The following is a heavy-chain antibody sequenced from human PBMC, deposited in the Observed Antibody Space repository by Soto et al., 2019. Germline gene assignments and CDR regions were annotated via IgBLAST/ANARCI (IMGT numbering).Heavy chain of an antibody. V-gene: IGHV3-23*01. Sequence: GGSLRLSCAASGFTFSSYAMSWVRQAPGKGLEWVSAISGSGGSTYYADSVKGRFTISRDNSKNTLYLQMNSLRAEDTAVYYCAKGDCSGGSCYSAAAIDYWGQGTLVTVSS. D-gene: IGHD2-15*01. CDR2: ISGSGGST. J-gene: IGHJ4*02. CDR1: GFTFSSYA. CDR3: AKGDCSGGSCYSAAAIDY.